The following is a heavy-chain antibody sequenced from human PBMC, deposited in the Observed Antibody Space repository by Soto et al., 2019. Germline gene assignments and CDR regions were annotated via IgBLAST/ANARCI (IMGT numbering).Heavy chain of an antibody. D-gene: IGHD2-2*01. V-gene: IGHV4-61*01. J-gene: IGHJ6*02. Sequence: QVQLQESGPGLVKPSETLSLACSVSGDSVISVRYFWSWIRQPPGKELEWIGDIYDNGGTSYNPSLESRVTLSIDTSQNQFSLKLRTLTAADTAVYYCARVLRGAEYGYGLDVWGQGTTVTVSS. CDR3: ARVLRGAEYGYGLDV. CDR1: GDSVISVRYF. CDR2: IYDNGGT.